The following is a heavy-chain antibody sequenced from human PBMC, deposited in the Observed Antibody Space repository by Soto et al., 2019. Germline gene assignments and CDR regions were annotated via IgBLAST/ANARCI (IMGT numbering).Heavy chain of an antibody. Sequence: GESLKISCKGSGYSFTSYWIGCVRQMPGKGLEWMGIIYPGDSDTRCSPSFQGQVTIPADKSISTAYMQWSSLKASDAAMYYCARHSGSYYSSQYYFEYWGQGAMVTVSS. V-gene: IGHV5-51*01. CDR1: GYSFTSYW. J-gene: IGHJ4*02. CDR3: ARHSGSYYSSQYYFEY. D-gene: IGHD1-26*01. CDR2: IYPGDSDT.